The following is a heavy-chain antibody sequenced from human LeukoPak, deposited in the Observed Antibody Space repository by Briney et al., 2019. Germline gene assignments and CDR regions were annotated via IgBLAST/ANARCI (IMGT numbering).Heavy chain of an antibody. CDR1: GYTFTSHD. CDR3: ARGGHYYGSWSQDSSNDY. CDR2: MNPNSGNT. V-gene: IGHV1-8*01. D-gene: IGHD3-10*01. Sequence: ASVKVSCKASGYTFTSHDINWVRQATGQGLEWMGWMNPNSGNTGYAQKFQGRVTMTRNTSISTAYMELSSLRSEDTAVYYCARGGHYYGSWSQDSSNDYWGQVTLVTVSS. J-gene: IGHJ4*02.